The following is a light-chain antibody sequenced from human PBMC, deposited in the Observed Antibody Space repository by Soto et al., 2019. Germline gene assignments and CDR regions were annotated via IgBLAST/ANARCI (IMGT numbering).Light chain of an antibody. V-gene: IGLV2-11*01. Sequence: QSALTQPRSVSDSPGQSVTISCTGTSNDVGGYNYVSWYQQEPGKAPKLMIYDVIKRPSGVPDRFSGSKSGNAASLTISGLQPEDEADYYCCSYAGSYTYVFGTGTKLTVL. CDR1: SNDVGGYNY. CDR2: DVI. J-gene: IGLJ1*01. CDR3: CSYAGSYTYV.